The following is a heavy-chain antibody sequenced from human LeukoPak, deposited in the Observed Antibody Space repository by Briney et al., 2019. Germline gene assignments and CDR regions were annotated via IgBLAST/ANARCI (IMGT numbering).Heavy chain of an antibody. V-gene: IGHV3-7*03. Sequence: GGSLRLSCAASGFTFSSYAMHWVRQAPGKGLEWVANIKQDGSEKYYVDSVKGRFTISRDNARNSLYLQMNSLRAEDTALYYCARGSNWLTYYFDYWGQGTLVTVSS. CDR1: GFTFSSYA. CDR3: ARGSNWLTYYFDY. D-gene: IGHD7-27*01. CDR2: IKQDGSEK. J-gene: IGHJ4*02.